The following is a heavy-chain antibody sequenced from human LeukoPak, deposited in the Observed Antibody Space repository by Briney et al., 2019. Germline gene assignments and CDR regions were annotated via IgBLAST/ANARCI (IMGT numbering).Heavy chain of an antibody. CDR1: GGSISSYY. CDR2: IYTSGST. D-gene: IGHD6-13*01. Sequence: SETLSLTCTVSGGSISSYYWSWIRQPPGKGLEWIGRIYTSGSTNYNPSLKSRVTMSVDTSKNQFSLKLSSVTAADTAVYYCAREEGSSWYGDWFDPWGQGTLVTVSS. V-gene: IGHV4-4*07. CDR3: AREEGSSWYGDWFDP. J-gene: IGHJ5*02.